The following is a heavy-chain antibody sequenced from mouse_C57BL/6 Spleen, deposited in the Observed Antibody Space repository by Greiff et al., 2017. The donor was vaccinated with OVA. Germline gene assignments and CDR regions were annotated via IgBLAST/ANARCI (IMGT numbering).Heavy chain of an antibody. CDR2: INYDGSST. CDR1: GFTFSDYY. CDR3: ARHLAGTIDD. V-gene: IGHV5-16*01. J-gene: IGHJ2*01. D-gene: IGHD4-1*01. Sequence: EVKLVEPEGGLVQPGSSMKLSCTASGFTFSDYYMAWVRQVPEKGLDWVANINYDGSSTYYLDSLKSRFIIARDNAKNMLYLQMGSLKSEDTATYYCARHLAGTIDDWGKGTTLTVSS.